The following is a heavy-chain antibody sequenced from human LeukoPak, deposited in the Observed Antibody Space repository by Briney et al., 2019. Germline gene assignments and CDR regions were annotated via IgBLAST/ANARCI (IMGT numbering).Heavy chain of an antibody. V-gene: IGHV4-59*08. CDR2: AYYSGHT. CDR3: ARHPFATPFDY. J-gene: IGHJ4*02. Sequence: YWSWIRQPPGKGVEGIGYAYYSGHTNYNSSLKSRVTMSLDTSKSQFSLRLSSVTAADTAVYFCARHPFATPFDYWGPGTLVTVSS. CDR1: Y. D-gene: IGHD2-15*01.